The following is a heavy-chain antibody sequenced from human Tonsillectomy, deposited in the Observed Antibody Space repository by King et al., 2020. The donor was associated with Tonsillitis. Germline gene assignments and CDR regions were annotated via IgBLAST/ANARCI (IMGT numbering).Heavy chain of an antibody. D-gene: IGHD3-10*01. J-gene: IGHJ5*02. CDR3: AITTGGPGNYYKLGFDP. Sequence: QLQESGPGLVKPSQTLSLTCTVSGGSISSDGYYWSWIRQHPGKGLEWIGYIYYSGNTNYNPSLKSRVSISVDTSKNQFSLQLSSVTAADTAVYYCAITTGGPGNYYKLGFDPWGQGTLVTVSS. CDR1: GGSISSDGYY. CDR2: IYYSGNT. V-gene: IGHV4-31*03.